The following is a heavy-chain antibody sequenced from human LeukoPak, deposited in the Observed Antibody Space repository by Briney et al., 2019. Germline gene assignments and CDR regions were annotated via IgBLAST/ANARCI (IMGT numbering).Heavy chain of an antibody. CDR2: IIPILGTA. D-gene: IGHD1-20*01. J-gene: IGHJ3*02. Sequence: SVKVSCKASGGTFSSYAISWVRPAPGQGLEWMGGIIPILGTANYAQKFQGRVTITTDESTTTAYMELSSLRSEDTAVYYCARGWADNWEYAFDIWGQGTMVTVSS. CDR1: GGTFSSYA. CDR3: ARGWADNWEYAFDI. V-gene: IGHV1-69*05.